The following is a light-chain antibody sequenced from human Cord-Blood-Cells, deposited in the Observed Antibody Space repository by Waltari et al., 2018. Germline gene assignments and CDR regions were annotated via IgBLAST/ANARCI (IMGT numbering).Light chain of an antibody. J-gene: IGKJ1*01. CDR2: LGS. CDR3: MQALQTPWT. V-gene: IGKV2-28*01. Sequence: DIVMTQSPLSLPVTPGDPASNSRSSPQSLLHSNGYNYLDWYLQKPGQSPQLLIYLGSNRASGVPDRFSGSGSGTDFTLKISRVEAEDVGVYYCMQALQTPWTFGQGTKVEIK. CDR1: QSLLHSNGYNY.